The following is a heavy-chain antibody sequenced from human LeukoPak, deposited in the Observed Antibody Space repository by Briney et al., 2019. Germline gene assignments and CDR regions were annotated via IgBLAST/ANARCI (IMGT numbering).Heavy chain of an antibody. D-gene: IGHD2-15*01. V-gene: IGHV4-31*03. Sequence: SQTLSLTCTVSGGSISSGGYYWSWIRQHPGKGLEWIGYIYYSGSTCYNPSLKSRVTISVDTSKNQFSLKLSSVTAADTAVYYCARAQRYCSGGSCSNFDYWGQGTLVTVSS. CDR2: IYYSGST. CDR3: ARAQRYCSGGSCSNFDY. J-gene: IGHJ4*02. CDR1: GGSISSGGYY.